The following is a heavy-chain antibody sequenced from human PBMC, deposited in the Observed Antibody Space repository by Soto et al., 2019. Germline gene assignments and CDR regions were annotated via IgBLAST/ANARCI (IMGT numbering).Heavy chain of an antibody. J-gene: IGHJ4*02. Sequence: ASVKVSCKASGYAFTRYDMHWVRQAPGQGLEWMGIINPNGGSTSYAQKFQGRVTMSRDTSTSIVYMELSSLRSEDTAVYYCARDGIAVAGTDFDYWGQGTLVTVSS. CDR3: ARDGIAVAGTDFDY. CDR2: INPNGGST. D-gene: IGHD6-19*01. V-gene: IGHV1-46*01. CDR1: GYAFTRYD.